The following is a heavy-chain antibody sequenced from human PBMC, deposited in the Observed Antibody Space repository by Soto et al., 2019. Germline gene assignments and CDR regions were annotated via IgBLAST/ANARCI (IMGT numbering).Heavy chain of an antibody. CDR1: GFTFSSYW. J-gene: IGHJ6*02. CDR2: MNEDGGTT. Sequence: EVQLVESVGGLVRPGGSLRLSCAASGFTFSSYWMHWVRQAPGKGLVWVSRMNEDGGTTDYADSVKGRFTISRDNAKNTLYLQMNSLRVEDTAVYYCASDLAGRADVWGQGTTVTVSS. CDR3: ASDLAGRADV. V-gene: IGHV3-74*02.